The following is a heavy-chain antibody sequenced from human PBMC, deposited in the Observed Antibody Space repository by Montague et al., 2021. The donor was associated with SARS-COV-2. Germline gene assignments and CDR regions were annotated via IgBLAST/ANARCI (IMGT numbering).Heavy chain of an antibody. J-gene: IGHJ2*01. CDR2: IYHSGNT. CDR3: ARGDRIGLCQRLWYFGH. D-gene: IGHD2/OR15-2a*01. V-gene: IGHV4-59*12. CDR1: GGSISGYY. Sequence: SETLSLTCAVSGGSISGYYWSWILQPPGKGLEWIGDIYHSGNTKYNPSLKSRVSISADTSNNQFSLRLGSVTAADTAVYYCARGDRIGLCQRLWYFGHWGRGTLVTVSS.